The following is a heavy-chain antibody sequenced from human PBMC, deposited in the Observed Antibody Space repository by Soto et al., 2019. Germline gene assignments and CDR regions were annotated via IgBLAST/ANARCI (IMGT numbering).Heavy chain of an antibody. CDR1: GGSISSSNW. Sequence: SETLSLTCAVSGGSISSSNWWSWVRQPPGKGLECIGEIYPSGRSNYHPTLKAQFTISVDKSRNQFALTVNSVTDPDTAVYYCARKDYYESSGYHYFDYWGQGTLVTVSS. D-gene: IGHD3-22*01. CDR2: IYPSGRS. J-gene: IGHJ4*02. CDR3: ARKDYYESSGYHYFDY. V-gene: IGHV4-4*02.